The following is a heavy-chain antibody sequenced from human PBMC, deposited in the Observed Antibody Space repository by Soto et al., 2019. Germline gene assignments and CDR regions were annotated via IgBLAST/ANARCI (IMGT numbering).Heavy chain of an antibody. Sequence: SETLSLTCTVSGGSISSYYWSWIRQPPGKGLEWIGYIYYSGSTNYNPSLKSRVTISVDTSKNQFSLKLSSVTAADTAVYYCARDQGQGGDGTILYNWFDPWGQGTLVTVSS. CDR1: GGSISSYY. D-gene: IGHD2-21*02. CDR2: IYYSGST. V-gene: IGHV4-59*01. CDR3: ARDQGQGGDGTILYNWFDP. J-gene: IGHJ5*02.